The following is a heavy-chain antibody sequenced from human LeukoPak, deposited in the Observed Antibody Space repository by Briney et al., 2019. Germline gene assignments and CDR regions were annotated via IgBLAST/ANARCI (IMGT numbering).Heavy chain of an antibody. D-gene: IGHD3-16*02. CDR1: GYTFTGYY. CDR2: INPNSGGT. CDR3: ARGPNDYVWGSYRLRAFDI. J-gene: IGHJ3*02. V-gene: IGHV1-2*02. Sequence: ASVKVSCKASGYTFTGYYMHWVRQAPGQGLEWMGWINPNSGGTNYAQKFQGRVTMTRDTSISTAYMELSRLRSDDTAVYYCARGPNDYVWGSYRLRAFDIWGQGTMVTVSS.